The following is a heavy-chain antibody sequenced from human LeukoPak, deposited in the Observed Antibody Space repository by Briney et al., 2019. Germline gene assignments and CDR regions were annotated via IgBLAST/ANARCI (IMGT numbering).Heavy chain of an antibody. J-gene: IGHJ6*03. V-gene: IGHV1-69*06. CDR2: IIPIFGTA. CDR3: AKTEYPGGRYYYMDV. D-gene: IGHD3-16*01. CDR1: GGTFSSYA. Sequence: SVKVSCKASGGTFSSYAISWVRQAPGQGLEWMGGIIPIFGTANYAQKFQGRVTITADKSTSTAYMELSSLRSEDTAVYYCAKTEYPGGRYYYMDVWGNGTTVTISS.